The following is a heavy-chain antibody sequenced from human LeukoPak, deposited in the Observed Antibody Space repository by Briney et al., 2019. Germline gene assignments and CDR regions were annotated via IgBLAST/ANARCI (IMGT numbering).Heavy chain of an antibody. CDR1: GYSFTSYS. Sequence: GESLKISCEGSGYSFTSYSIAWVRQMPGKGLEWMGIIYPGDSDTRYSPPFKGQVTISADKSIATAYLQWSSLKASDTAMYYCARQFRGYDYWGQGTLVTVPS. D-gene: IGHD5-12*01. V-gene: IGHV5-51*01. CDR2: IYPGDSDT. CDR3: ARQFRGYDY. J-gene: IGHJ4*02.